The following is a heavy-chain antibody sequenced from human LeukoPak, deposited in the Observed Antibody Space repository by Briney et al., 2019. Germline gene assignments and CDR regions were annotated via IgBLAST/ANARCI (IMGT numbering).Heavy chain of an antibody. CDR1: GYSFNTYW. V-gene: IGHV5-51*01. J-gene: IGHJ4*02. CDR3: ARHLAPFDY. Sequence: GESLNISCKGSGYSFNTYWIGWVRQMPGKGLEWMGIIYPRDSDVRYSPSFQGQVTISADTSISAAYLQWSSLKVSDTAIYYCARHLAPFDYWGQGTLVTVSS. CDR2: IYPRDSDV.